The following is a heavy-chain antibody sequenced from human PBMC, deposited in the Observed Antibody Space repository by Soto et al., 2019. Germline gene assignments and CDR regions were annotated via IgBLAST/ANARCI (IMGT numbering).Heavy chain of an antibody. Sequence: ASVKVSCKASGYTFTGYYMHWVRQAPGQGLERMGWINPNSGGTNYAQKFQGWVTMTRDTSISTAYMELSRLRSDDTAVYYCARGGIVVVPAALREDAFDIWGQGTMVTVSS. CDR1: GYTFTGYY. D-gene: IGHD2-2*01. J-gene: IGHJ3*02. CDR2: INPNSGGT. CDR3: ARGGIVVVPAALREDAFDI. V-gene: IGHV1-2*04.